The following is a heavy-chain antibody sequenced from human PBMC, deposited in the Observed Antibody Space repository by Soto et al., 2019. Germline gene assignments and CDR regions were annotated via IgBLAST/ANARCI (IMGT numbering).Heavy chain of an antibody. CDR1: GYSFTSYW. D-gene: IGHD2-2*01. J-gene: IGHJ4*02. V-gene: IGHV5-51*01. Sequence: PGESLKISCKGSGYSFTSYWIGWVRQMPGKGLEWMGIIYPGDSDIRYSPSFQGQVTISADKSISTAYLQWSSLKASDTAMYYCARTSDRLGDIVVVPAAFDYWGQGTLVTVSS. CDR3: ARTSDRLGDIVVVPAAFDY. CDR2: IYPGDSDI.